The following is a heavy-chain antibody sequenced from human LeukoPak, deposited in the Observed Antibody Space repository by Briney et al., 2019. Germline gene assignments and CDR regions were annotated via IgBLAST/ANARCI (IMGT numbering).Heavy chain of an antibody. V-gene: IGHV3-21*01. CDR1: GFTFSSYS. CDR2: ISSSSSYI. Sequence: GSLRLSCAASGFTFSSYSMNWVRQAPGKGLEWVSSISSSSSYIYYADSVKGRFTISRDNAKNSLYLQMNSLRAEDTAVYYCARGTTTVTTDAFDYWGQGTLVTVSS. CDR3: ARGTTTVTTDAFDY. D-gene: IGHD4-11*01. J-gene: IGHJ4*02.